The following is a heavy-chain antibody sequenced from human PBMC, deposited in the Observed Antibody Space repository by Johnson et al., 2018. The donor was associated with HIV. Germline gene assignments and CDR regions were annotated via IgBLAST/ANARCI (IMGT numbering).Heavy chain of an antibody. CDR3: ARDKYPPTAAAGTDAFDI. V-gene: IGHV3-30-3*01. CDR1: RFTFDVYA. Sequence: QMLLVESGGVVVQPGGSLRLSCETSRFTFDVYAMHWVRQAPGKGLEWVAVISYDGSNKYYADSVKGRFTISRDNSKNTLYLQMNSLRADDTAVYYCARDKYPPTAAAGTDAFDIWGQGTMVTVSS. CDR2: ISYDGSNK. D-gene: IGHD6-13*01. J-gene: IGHJ3*02.